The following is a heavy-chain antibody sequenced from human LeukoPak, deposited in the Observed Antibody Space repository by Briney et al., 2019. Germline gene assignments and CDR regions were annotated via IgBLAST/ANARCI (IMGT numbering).Heavy chain of an antibody. Sequence: GRSLRLSCAASGFTFSRYGMHWVRQAPGKGLEWVSVIWYDGSNKYYADSVKGRFTISRDNSKNTLYLQMNSLRAEDTAVYYCARDHAVTSFDYWGQGTLVTVSS. J-gene: IGHJ4*02. D-gene: IGHD4-17*01. CDR3: ARDHAVTSFDY. V-gene: IGHV3-33*01. CDR1: GFTFSRYG. CDR2: IWYDGSNK.